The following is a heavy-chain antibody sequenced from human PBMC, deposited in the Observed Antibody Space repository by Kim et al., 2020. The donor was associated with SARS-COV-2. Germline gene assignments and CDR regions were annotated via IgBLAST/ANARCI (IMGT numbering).Heavy chain of an antibody. V-gene: IGHV1-69*13. CDR1: GGTFSSYA. J-gene: IGHJ3*02. CDR2: ITPIFGTA. D-gene: IGHD3-22*01. CDR3: ARTRPVDVSAYYDSSGYLRQTIWTKKDAFDI. Sequence: SVKVSCKASGGTFSSYAISWVRQAPGQGLEWMGGITPIFGTANYAQKFQGRVTITADESTSTAYMELSSLRSEDTAVYYCARTRPVDVSAYYDSSGYLRQTIWTKKDAFDIWGQGTMVTVSS.